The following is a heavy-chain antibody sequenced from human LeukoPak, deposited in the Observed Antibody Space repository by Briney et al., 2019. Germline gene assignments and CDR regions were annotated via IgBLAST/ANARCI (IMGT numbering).Heavy chain of an antibody. D-gene: IGHD5-18*01. V-gene: IGHV4-59*12. CDR1: GGSISSYY. Sequence: PSETLSLTCTVSGGSISSYYWSWIRQPPGKGLEWIGYIYYSGSTNYNPSLKSRVTISVDTSKNQFSLKLSSVTAADTAVYYCARGRGYSYGDYYYYMDVWGKGTTVTVSS. CDR3: ARGRGYSYGDYYYYMDV. J-gene: IGHJ6*03. CDR2: IYYSGST.